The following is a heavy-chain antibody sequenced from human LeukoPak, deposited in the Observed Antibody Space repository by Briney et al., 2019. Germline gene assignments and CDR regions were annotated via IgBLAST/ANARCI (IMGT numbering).Heavy chain of an antibody. Sequence: PGGSLRLSCAASGFTFSSYWMSWVRQPPGKGLEWVANIKQDGSEKYYVDSVKGRFTISRDNAKNSLYLQMNSLRAEDTAVYYCARGGWIQLWYFDYWGQGTLVTVSS. CDR3: ARGGWIQLWYFDY. CDR1: GFTFSSYW. V-gene: IGHV3-7*04. D-gene: IGHD5-18*01. J-gene: IGHJ4*02. CDR2: IKQDGSEK.